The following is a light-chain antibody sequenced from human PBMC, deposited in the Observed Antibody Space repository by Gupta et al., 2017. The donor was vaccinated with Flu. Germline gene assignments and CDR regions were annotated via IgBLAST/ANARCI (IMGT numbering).Light chain of an antibody. V-gene: IGLV2-14*01. CDR3: NSYTSNSALYV. J-gene: IGLJ1*01. Sequence: TISCTGTSSDVDSYNYVSWYQQHPGKAPKLMIYEVTNRPSGVSNRFSGSKSGNAASLTISGLQAEDEADYYCNSYTSNSALYVFGTGTKVTV. CDR2: EVT. CDR1: SSDVDSYNY.